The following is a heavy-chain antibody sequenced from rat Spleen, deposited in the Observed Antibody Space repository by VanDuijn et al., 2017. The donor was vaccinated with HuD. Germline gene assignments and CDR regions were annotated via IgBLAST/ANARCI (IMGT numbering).Heavy chain of an antibody. CDR3: ARDSTYASLDY. CDR2: ISPSGGST. J-gene: IGHJ2*01. V-gene: IGHV5S23*01. D-gene: IGHD1-2*01. Sequence: EVQLVESGGGLVQPGRSLKLSCAASGFTFSDYAMAWVRQAPKKGLEWVASISPSGGSTYYRDSVQGRFTISRDNAKSNLYLQIDSLRSEDTVTYYCARDSTYASLDYWGQGVTVTVSS. CDR1: GFTFSDYA.